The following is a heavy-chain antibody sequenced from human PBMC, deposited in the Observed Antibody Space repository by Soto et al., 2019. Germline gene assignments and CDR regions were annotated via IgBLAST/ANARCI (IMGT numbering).Heavy chain of an antibody. CDR1: GFTFSSYG. CDR3: ANAEMVYATKYYYYGMDV. D-gene: IGHD2-8*01. CDR2: ISYDGSNK. Sequence: QVQLVESGGGVVQPGRSLRLSCAASGFTFSSYGMHWVRQAPGKGLEWVAVISYDGSNKYYADSVKGRFTISRDNSKNTLYLQMNSLRAEDTAVYYCANAEMVYATKYYYYGMDVWGQGTTVTVSS. J-gene: IGHJ6*02. V-gene: IGHV3-30*18.